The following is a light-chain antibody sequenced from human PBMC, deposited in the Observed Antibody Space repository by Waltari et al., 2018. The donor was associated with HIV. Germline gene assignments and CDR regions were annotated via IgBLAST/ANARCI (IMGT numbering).Light chain of an antibody. V-gene: IGLV2-8*01. CDR3: SSYAGSNILV. Sequence: QPALTQPPSASGSPGQSVTIPCTGYNYVSWYRQYQGNAPKLMIYDVSKRPSGVPDRFSGSKSVSTASLTVSGLQAEDEADYYCSSYAGSNILVFGGGTKLTVL. CDR1: YNY. CDR2: DVS. J-gene: IGLJ3*02.